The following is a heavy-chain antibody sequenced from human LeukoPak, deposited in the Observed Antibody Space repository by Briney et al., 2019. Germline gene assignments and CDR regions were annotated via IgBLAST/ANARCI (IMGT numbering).Heavy chain of an antibody. CDR2: ISGGGYST. CDR1: GFTFSSYA. CDR3: AKDPNPRYYYDSSGYGPVDY. Sequence: GGSLRLSCAASGFTFSSYAMSWVRQAPGKGLEWVSVISGGGYSTYYAASVKGRFTISRDNSKNTLYLQMNSLRAEDTAVYYCAKDPNPRYYYDSSGYGPVDYWGQGTLVTVSS. V-gene: IGHV3-23*01. D-gene: IGHD3-22*01. J-gene: IGHJ4*02.